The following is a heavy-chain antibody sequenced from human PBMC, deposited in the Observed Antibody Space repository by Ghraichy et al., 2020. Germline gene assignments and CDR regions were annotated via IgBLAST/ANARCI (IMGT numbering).Heavy chain of an antibody. V-gene: IGHV3-33*01. Sequence: GGSLRLSCAASGFTFSSYGMHWVRQAPGKGLEWVAVIWYDGSNKYYADSVKGRFTISRDNSKNTLYLQMNSLRAEDTAVYYCARAQPQPYSSSPGGMDVWGQGTTVTVSS. CDR1: GFTFSSYG. J-gene: IGHJ6*02. CDR3: ARAQPQPYSSSPGGMDV. CDR2: IWYDGSNK. D-gene: IGHD6-6*01.